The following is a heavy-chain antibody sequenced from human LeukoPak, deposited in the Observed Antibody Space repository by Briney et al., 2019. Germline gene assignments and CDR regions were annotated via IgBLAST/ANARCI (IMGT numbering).Heavy chain of an antibody. CDR2: IYSGYGT. V-gene: IGHV3-53*01. Sequence: PGGSLRLSCAASGFTFSRYWMSWVRQAPGKGLEWVSIIYSGYGTYYADSVKGRFTISRDNSKNTLYLQMNSLRAEDTAVYYCATAEGENWGQGTLVTVSS. CDR1: GFTFSRYW. D-gene: IGHD3-16*01. J-gene: IGHJ4*02. CDR3: ATAEGEN.